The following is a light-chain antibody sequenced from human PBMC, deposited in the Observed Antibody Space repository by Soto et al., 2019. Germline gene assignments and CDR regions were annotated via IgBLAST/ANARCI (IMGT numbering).Light chain of an antibody. J-gene: IGKJ5*01. CDR3: QQLHGYPIT. CDR2: AAS. CDR1: QGIDTS. Sequence: LLSQSPSSLSASVGDRVTITCRASQGIDTSLAWYQQKPGKAPTLLIYAASNFQSGVPSRFSGSGSGTHFTLTISSLQPEDFATYYCQQLHGYPITFGQGTRLEIK. V-gene: IGKV1-9*01.